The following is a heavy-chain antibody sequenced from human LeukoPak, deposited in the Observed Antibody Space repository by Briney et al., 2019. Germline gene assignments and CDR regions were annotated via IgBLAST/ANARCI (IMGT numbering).Heavy chain of an antibody. CDR3: ARLGYYYDLGGDYCDY. J-gene: IGHJ4*02. CDR2: IYTSGGT. D-gene: IGHD3-22*01. V-gene: IGHV4-4*07. CDR1: GASISSFY. Sequence: SETLSLTCTVSGASISSFYWSWLRQPAGKGLEWIGRIYTSGGTNYNPSLKSRVTISVDTSKNQFSLKLSSVTAADTAVYYCARLGYYYDLGGDYCDYWGQGTLVTVSS.